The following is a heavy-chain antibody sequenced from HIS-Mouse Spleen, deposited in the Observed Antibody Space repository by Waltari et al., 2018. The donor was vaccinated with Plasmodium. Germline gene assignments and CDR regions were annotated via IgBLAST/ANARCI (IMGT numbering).Heavy chain of an antibody. V-gene: IGHV4-39*07. CDR3: ARGTTVVTPFDY. CDR2: IYYSGST. Sequence: QLQLQESGPGLVKPSETLSLTCTVSGGSISSSSSYWGWIRHPPGKGLEWIGSIYYSGSTYYNPSLKSRGTISVDTSKNQFSLKLSSVTAADTAVYYCARGTTVVTPFDYWGQGTLVTVSS. J-gene: IGHJ4*02. CDR1: GGSISSSSSY. D-gene: IGHD4-17*01.